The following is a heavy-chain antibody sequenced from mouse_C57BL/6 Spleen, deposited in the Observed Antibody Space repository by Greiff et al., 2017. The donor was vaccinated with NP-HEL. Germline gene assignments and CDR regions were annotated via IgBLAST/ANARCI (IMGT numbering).Heavy chain of an antibody. D-gene: IGHD1-1*01. J-gene: IGHJ4*01. V-gene: IGHV5-17*01. CDR1: GFTFSDYG. Sequence: EVQLQQSGGGLVKPGGSLKLSCAASGFTFSDYGMHWVRQAPEKGLEWVAYISSGSSTIYYADTVKGRFTISRDNAKNTLFLQMTSLRSEDTAMYYCARPGYYYGSSLYYAMDYWGQGTSVTVSS. CDR3: ARPGYYYGSSLYYAMDY. CDR2: ISSGSSTI.